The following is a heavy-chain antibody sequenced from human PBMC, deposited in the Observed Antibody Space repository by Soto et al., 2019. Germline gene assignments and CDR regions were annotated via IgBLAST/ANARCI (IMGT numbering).Heavy chain of an antibody. D-gene: IGHD6-6*01. V-gene: IGHV4-4*02. Sequence: SVTLSLTCAVSGGSISSSNWWSWVRQHPGKGLEWIGEIYHSGSTNYNPSLKSRVTISVAKSKNQFSLKLSSVTAADTAVYYCASDHSSPSHLKDGMDDWAQGTLVTVFS. CDR2: IYHSGST. J-gene: IGHJ6*01. CDR1: GGSISSSNW. CDR3: ASDHSSPSHLKDGMDD.